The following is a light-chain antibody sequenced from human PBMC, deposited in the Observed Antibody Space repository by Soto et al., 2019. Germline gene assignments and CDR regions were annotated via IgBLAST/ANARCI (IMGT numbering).Light chain of an antibody. V-gene: IGLV2-14*01. CDR1: SSDVGGYNY. Sequence: QSALTQPASVSGSPGQSITISCTGTSSDVGGYNYVSWYQQHPGKAPKLMIYEVSNRPSRVSNRFSGSKSGNTASLTISGLQAEDEADYYCSSYTSNSTPVVFGGGTKLTVL. J-gene: IGLJ2*01. CDR2: EVS. CDR3: SSYTSNSTPVV.